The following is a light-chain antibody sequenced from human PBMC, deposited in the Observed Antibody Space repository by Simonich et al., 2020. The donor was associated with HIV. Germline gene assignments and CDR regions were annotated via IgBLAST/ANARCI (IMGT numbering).Light chain of an antibody. V-gene: IGKV4-1*01. J-gene: IGKJ4*01. CDR3: QQFYSTALT. Sequence: DIVMTQSPDSLAVSLGERATINCKSSQSVLDSSNNKNYLAWYQQKPEQPPKLLVYWASTRESGVPDRISGSGSGTDFTLTISSMQAEDVAVYYCQQFYSTALTLGGGTKVEIK. CDR2: WAS. CDR1: QSVLDSSNNKNY.